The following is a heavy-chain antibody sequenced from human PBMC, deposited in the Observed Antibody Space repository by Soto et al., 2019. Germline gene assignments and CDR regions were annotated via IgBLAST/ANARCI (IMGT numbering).Heavy chain of an antibody. J-gene: IGHJ2*01. V-gene: IGHV3-23*01. D-gene: IGHD3-16*01. CDR3: AKVAGGLGSFDL. CDR2: ISATGGNI. CDR1: GFTFSDYA. Sequence: GSLRLSCVASGFTFSDYAMTWVRQAPGKGLEWVATISATGGNIEYTDSLKGRFTISRDNSKNTLYLQLNGLTSDDTAVHYCAKVAGGLGSFDLWGRGTLVTVSS.